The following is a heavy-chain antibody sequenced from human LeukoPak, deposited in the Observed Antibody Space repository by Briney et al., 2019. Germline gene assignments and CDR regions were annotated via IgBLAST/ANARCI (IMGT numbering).Heavy chain of an antibody. CDR3: GRDYWYLPDY. D-gene: IGHD6-13*01. CDR2: ISEGGNNK. J-gene: IGHJ4*02. CDR1: GFTFDSYA. Sequence: GGSLRLSCEASGFTFDSYAIHWVRQAPGKGLDWVAVISEGGNNKYHADSVKGRFTISRDNSKNTVYLQMNSLRTEDTAVYYCGRDYWYLPDYWGQGTLATVSS. V-gene: IGHV3-30-3*01.